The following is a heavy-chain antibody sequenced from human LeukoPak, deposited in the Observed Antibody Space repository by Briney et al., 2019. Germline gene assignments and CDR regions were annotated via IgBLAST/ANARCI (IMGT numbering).Heavy chain of an antibody. V-gene: IGHV4-4*02. CDR1: GGSISSSNW. J-gene: IGHJ4*02. CDR3: AGGSRGAFDY. D-gene: IGHD1-26*01. Sequence: SETLSLTCAVSGGSISSSNWWSWVRQPPGKGLEWIGEIYHSGSTNYNPSLKSRVTISVDKPKDQFSLKLSFVTAADTAVYYCAGGSRGAFDYWGQGTLVTVSS. CDR2: IYHSGST.